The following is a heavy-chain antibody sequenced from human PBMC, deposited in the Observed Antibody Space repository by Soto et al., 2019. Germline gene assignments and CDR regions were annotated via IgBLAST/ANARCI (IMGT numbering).Heavy chain of an antibody. CDR3: VRTVTGYYHADD. Sequence: ASVKVSCKASGYTFTSYSISWVRQAPGQGLEWMGWTSTYNHNTNYAQKIQGRVTMTTGTSTTTAYMELRSLTSDDTAVYYCVRTVTGYYHADDWGRGTLVTVSS. CDR1: GYTFTSYS. J-gene: IGHJ4*02. V-gene: IGHV1-18*01. CDR2: TSTYNHNT. D-gene: IGHD3-9*01.